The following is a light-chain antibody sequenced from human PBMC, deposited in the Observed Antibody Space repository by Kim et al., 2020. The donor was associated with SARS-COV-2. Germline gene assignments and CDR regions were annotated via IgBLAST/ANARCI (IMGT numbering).Light chain of an antibody. V-gene: IGLV2-14*01. Sequence: QSALTQPASVSKSPGQSITISCTGTNSDVGGYNYVSWYQQYPDKAPKLMIYDVNKRPSGVSIRFSGSKSGNTASLTISGLQAEDEADYYCVSYTNSATYVFGTGTKVTVL. CDR2: DVN. J-gene: IGLJ1*01. CDR1: NSDVGGYNY. CDR3: VSYTNSATYV.